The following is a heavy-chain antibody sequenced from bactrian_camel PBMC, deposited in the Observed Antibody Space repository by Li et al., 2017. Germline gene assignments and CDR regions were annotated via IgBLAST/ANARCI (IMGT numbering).Heavy chain of an antibody. D-gene: IGHD3*01. J-gene: IGHJ4*01. CDR3: ATEAFQE. CDR2: INPDGSKT. CDR1: GFTFSSWY. V-gene: IGHV3-2*01. Sequence: QVQLVESGGGSVQAGGSLRLSCAASGFTFSSWYMSWVRQAPGKGLEWVSGINPDGSKTLYADSVKGRFTISRDNVKNTVYLQMNSLKSEDTALYYCATEAFQEWGQGTQVTVS.